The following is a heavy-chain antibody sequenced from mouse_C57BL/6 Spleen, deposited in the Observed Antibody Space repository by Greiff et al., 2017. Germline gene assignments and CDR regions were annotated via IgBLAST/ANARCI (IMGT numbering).Heavy chain of an antibody. J-gene: IGHJ3*01. CDR3: ARRSSSGYQFDY. Sequence: QVQLQQPGAELVKPGASVKLSCKASGYTFTSYWMHWVKQKPGQGLEWIGEFDPSDNYTKYNEKFKGKATLTVEKSSTTGYMELSRLTSEDAAVYYCARRSSSGYQFDYWGQGTMVTVSA. CDR1: GYTFTSYW. CDR2: FDPSDNYT. V-gene: IGHV1-69*02. D-gene: IGHD3-2*02.